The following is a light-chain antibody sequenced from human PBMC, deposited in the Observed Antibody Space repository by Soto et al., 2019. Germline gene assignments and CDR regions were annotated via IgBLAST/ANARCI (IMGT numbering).Light chain of an antibody. CDR3: AEWDDSLNGAV. CDR1: SSNIGSNS. V-gene: IGLV1-44*01. CDR2: SNH. J-gene: IGLJ7*01. Sequence: QSVLTQPPSASGTPGQRVTISCSGGSSNIGSNSVNWYQQLPGTAPKLLIYSNHQRPSGVPDRFSGSKSGTSASLAISGLQSEDEADYYCAEWDDSLNGAVFGGGTQLTVL.